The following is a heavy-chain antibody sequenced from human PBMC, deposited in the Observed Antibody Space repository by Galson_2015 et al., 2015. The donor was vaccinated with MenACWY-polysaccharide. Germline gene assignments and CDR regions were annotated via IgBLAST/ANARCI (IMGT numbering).Heavy chain of an antibody. D-gene: IGHD3-9*01. J-gene: IGHJ4*02. CDR1: GFTFSLFA. CDR3: AKDFWYYTISTGYSRPPFEVDS. V-gene: IGHV3-23*01. Sequence: SLRLSCASSGFTFSLFAMNWVRQAPGKGLEWVSTVSGSGESTYYADSVKGRFTISRDNSKSTLYLQMNNLRAEDTAIYYCAKDFWYYTISTGYSRPPFEVDSGGQGTLVTVSS. CDR2: VSGSGEST.